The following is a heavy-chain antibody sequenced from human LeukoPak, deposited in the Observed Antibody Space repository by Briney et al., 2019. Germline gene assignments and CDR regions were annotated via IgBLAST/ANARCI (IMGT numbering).Heavy chain of an antibody. CDR2: IYHSGST. D-gene: IGHD6-6*01. CDR1: GVSISTYY. J-gene: IGHJ1*01. Sequence: SETLSLTCTVSGVSISTYYWNWVRQPPGKGLEWIGYIYHSGSTNYNPSLQSRVTISVDTSKNQFSLNLNSVTAADTAVYYCARGGAARLHFQNWGQGTLVTVSS. V-gene: IGHV4-59*01. CDR3: ARGGAARLHFQN.